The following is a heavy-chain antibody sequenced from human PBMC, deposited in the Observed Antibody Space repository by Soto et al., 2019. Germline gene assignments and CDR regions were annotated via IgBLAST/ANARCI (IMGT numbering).Heavy chain of an antibody. J-gene: IGHJ4*02. V-gene: IGHV3-30*18. CDR2: ISYDGSNK. CDR3: AKLWGGDLPNFDY. Sequence: QVQLVESGGGVVQPGRSLRLSCAASGFTFSSYGMHWVRQDPGKGLEWVAVISYDGSNKYYADSVKGRFTISRDNSKNTLYLQMNSLRAEDTAVYYCAKLWGGDLPNFDYWGQGTLVTVSS. CDR1: GFTFSSYG. D-gene: IGHD2-21*02.